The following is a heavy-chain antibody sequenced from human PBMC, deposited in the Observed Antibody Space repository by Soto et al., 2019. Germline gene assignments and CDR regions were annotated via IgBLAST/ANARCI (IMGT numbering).Heavy chain of an antibody. CDR3: ARVWSGDYYYYYYMDV. Sequence: GGSLRLSCAASGFTFSSYTMSWVRQAPGEGLEWVSYISSSSSTIYYADSVKGRFTISRDNAKNSLYLQMNSLRAEDTAVYYCARVWSGDYYYYYYMDVWGKGTTVTVSS. CDR1: GFTFSSYT. CDR2: ISSSSSTI. V-gene: IGHV3-48*01. J-gene: IGHJ6*03. D-gene: IGHD3-3*01.